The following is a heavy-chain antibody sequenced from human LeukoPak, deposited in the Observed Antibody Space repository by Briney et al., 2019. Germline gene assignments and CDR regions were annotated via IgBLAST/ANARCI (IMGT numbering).Heavy chain of an antibody. CDR2: IYYSGST. V-gene: IGHV4-39*01. Sequence: SETLSLTCTVSGGSISSRSDYWGWIRQPPGKGLEWIGSIYYSGSTYYNPSLKSRLTISVDTSKNQFSLKLTSVTAADTAVYYCARHGPHWEDYYYYMDVWGKGTTVTVSS. CDR3: ARHGPHWEDYYYYMDV. J-gene: IGHJ6*03. CDR1: GGSISSRSDY. D-gene: IGHD7-27*01.